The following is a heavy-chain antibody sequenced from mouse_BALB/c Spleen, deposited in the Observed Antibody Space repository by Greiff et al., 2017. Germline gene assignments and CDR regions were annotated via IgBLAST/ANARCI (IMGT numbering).Heavy chain of an antibody. CDR2: ISSGSSTI. CDR3: ASPYGNYDAMDY. D-gene: IGHD2-10*02. V-gene: IGHV5-17*02. J-gene: IGHJ4*01. Sequence: EVQVVESGGGLVQPGGSRKLSCAASGFTFSSFGMHWVRQAPEKGLEWVAYISSGSSTIYYADTVKGRFTISRDNPKNTLFLQMTSLRSEDTAMYYCASPYGNYDAMDYWGQGASVTVSS. CDR1: GFTFSSFG.